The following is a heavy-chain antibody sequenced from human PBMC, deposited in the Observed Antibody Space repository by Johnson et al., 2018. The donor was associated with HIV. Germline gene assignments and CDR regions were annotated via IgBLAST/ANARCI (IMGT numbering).Heavy chain of an antibody. D-gene: IGHD3-22*01. J-gene: IGHJ3*02. CDR3: AKEGGRITMIVVEPDAFDI. V-gene: IGHV3-30*02. Sequence: QVQLVESGGGVVQPGRSLRLSCAASGFTFSSYGMHWVRQAPGKGLEWVAFIRYDGSNKYYADSVKGRFTISRDNSKNTLYLQMNSLRAEDTAVYYCAKEGGRITMIVVEPDAFDIWGQGTMVTVSS. CDR2: IRYDGSNK. CDR1: GFTFSSYG.